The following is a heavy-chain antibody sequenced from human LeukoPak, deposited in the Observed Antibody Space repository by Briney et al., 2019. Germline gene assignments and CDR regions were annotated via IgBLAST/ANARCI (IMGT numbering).Heavy chain of an antibody. CDR2: INHSGST. D-gene: IGHD3-22*01. J-gene: IGHJ4*02. CDR1: GGSFSGYY. Sequence: SETLSLTCAVYGGSFSGYYWSWIRQPPGKGLEWIGEINHSGSTNYNPSLKSRVTISVDTSKNQFSLKLSSVTAADTAVYYCARGGYYYASSGLHYWGQGTLVTVSS. CDR3: ARGGYYYASSGLHY. V-gene: IGHV4-34*01.